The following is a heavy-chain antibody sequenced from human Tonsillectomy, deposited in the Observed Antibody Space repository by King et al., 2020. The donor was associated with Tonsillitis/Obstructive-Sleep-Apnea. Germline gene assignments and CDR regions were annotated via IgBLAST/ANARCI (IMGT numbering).Heavy chain of an antibody. CDR1: GFTFSSYS. Sequence: VQLVESGGGLVKPGGSLRLSCAASGFTFSSYSMNWVRQAPGKGLEWVSSISSSSSYIYYACSVKGRFTISRDNAKNSLSLQMNSLRAEDTAGYYCAGGDRQGLAGAFRLFAYWGQGTLVTVSS. J-gene: IGHJ4*02. D-gene: IGHD6-19*01. CDR2: ISSSSSYI. CDR3: AGGDRQGLAGAFRLFAY. V-gene: IGHV3-21*01.